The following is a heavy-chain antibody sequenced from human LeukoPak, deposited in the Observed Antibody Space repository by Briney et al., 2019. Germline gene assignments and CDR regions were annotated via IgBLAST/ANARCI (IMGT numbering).Heavy chain of an antibody. J-gene: IGHJ4*02. CDR1: GFTLSTFW. D-gene: IGHD2-15*01. Sequence: GGSLRLSCTGSGFTLSTFWMSWLRQPPGKGLEWVANIKEDGSKQYYVNSVKGRFTISRDNAKNSLYLHMNSLRAEDTAVYYCARDRREDMIVVREGGQGALVTVSS. CDR2: IKEDGSKQ. V-gene: IGHV3-7*01. CDR3: ARDRREDMIVVRE.